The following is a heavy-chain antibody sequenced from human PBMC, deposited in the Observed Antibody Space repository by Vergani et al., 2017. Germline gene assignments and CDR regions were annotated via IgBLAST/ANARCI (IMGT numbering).Heavy chain of an antibody. V-gene: IGHV4-34*02. CDR3: AVRPRVNLVGGEIVTKRTFDY. J-gene: IGHJ4*02. CDR2: INNDGHT. Sequence: QVQLQQWGAGVVKLSGTLSLTCAVFGESFSSFYWSWIRQPPGKGLEWIGEINNDGHTNYNPSLESRVTLSRDTAKNQFSLNLMSGTAADTAMYYCAVRPRVNLVGGEIVTKRTFDYWSQGSLVTVSS. CDR1: GESFSSFY. D-gene: IGHD3-10*01.